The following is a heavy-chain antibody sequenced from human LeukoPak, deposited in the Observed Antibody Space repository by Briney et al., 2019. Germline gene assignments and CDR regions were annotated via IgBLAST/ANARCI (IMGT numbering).Heavy chain of an antibody. CDR3: AKGARYSGSYGREDYFDY. J-gene: IGHJ4*02. D-gene: IGHD1-26*01. V-gene: IGHV3-23*01. CDR2: ISGSGGST. CDR1: GFTFSSYA. Sequence: GGSLRLSCAASGFTFSSYAMSWVRQAPGKGLEWVSAISGSGGSTYYADSVKGRFTISRDNSKNTLYLQMNSLRAEDTAVYYCAKGARYSGSYGREDYFDYWGQGTLVNVSS.